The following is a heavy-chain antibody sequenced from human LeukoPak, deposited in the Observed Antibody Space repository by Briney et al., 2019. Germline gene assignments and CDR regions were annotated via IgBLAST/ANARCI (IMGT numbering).Heavy chain of an antibody. CDR3: ARDRGGYDPGYDY. D-gene: IGHD5-12*01. CDR2: IYYSGST. J-gene: IGHJ4*02. V-gene: IGHV4-59*11. CDR1: GGSISSHY. Sequence: PSETLSLTCTVSGGSISSHYWSWIRQPPGKGLEWIGHIYYSGSTNYNPSLKSRVTISVDTSKNQFSLKLSSVTAADTAVYYCARDRGGYDPGYDYWGQGTLVTVSS.